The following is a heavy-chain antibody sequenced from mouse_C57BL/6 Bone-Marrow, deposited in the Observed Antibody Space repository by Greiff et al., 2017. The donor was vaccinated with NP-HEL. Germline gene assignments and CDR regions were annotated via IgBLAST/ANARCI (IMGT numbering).Heavy chain of an antibody. J-gene: IGHJ4*01. CDR1: GFPITSGYY. CDR3: AGDTDQDYAMDY. V-gene: IGHV12-3*01. CDR2: ITHSGET. Sequence: VQLVESGPGLVKPSQSLFLTCSITGFPITSGYYWIWIRQSPGKPLEWMGYITHSGETFYNPSLQSPISITRETSKNQFFLQLNSVTTEDTAMYYCAGDTDQDYAMDYWGQGTSVTVSS.